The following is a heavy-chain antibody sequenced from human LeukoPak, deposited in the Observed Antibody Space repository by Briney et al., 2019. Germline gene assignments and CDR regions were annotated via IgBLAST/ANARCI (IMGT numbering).Heavy chain of an antibody. Sequence: PSQTLPLTCTVSGGSISSGDYYWSWIRQPPGKGLEWIGYIYYSGSTYYNPSLKSRVTISVDTSKNQFSLKLSSVTAADTAVYYCARGEVGYCSSTSCYREDYWGQGTLVTVSS. CDR2: IYYSGST. J-gene: IGHJ4*02. V-gene: IGHV4-30-4*08. CDR3: ARGEVGYCSSTSCYREDY. D-gene: IGHD2-2*02. CDR1: GGSISSGDYY.